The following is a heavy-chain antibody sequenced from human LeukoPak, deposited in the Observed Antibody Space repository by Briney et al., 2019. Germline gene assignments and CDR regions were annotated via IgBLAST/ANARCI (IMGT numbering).Heavy chain of an antibody. CDR2: INPNSGGT. CDR3: ARFWAYGLGAFDI. Sequence: ASVKVSCKASGYTFTGYYMHWVRQAPGQGLEWMGWINPNSGGTNYAQKFQGRVTMTRDTSTSTVYMELSSLRSEDTAVYYCARFWAYGLGAFDIWGQGTMVTVSS. V-gene: IGHV1-2*02. D-gene: IGHD3-10*01. J-gene: IGHJ3*02. CDR1: GYTFTGYY.